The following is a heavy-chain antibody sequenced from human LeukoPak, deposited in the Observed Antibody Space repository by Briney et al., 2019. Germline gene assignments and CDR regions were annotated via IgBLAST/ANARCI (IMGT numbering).Heavy chain of an antibody. D-gene: IGHD6-13*01. CDR2: IYYSGST. Sequence: PSETLSLTCTVSGGSISSYYWIWIRQPPGKGLEGMGYIYYSGSTNYNPSLKSRVTISVDTSKNQFSLKLSSVTAADTAVYYCARGSIAAAEGSHWFDPWGQGTLVTVSS. CDR3: ARGSIAAAEGSHWFDP. V-gene: IGHV4-59*01. CDR1: GGSISSYY. J-gene: IGHJ5*02.